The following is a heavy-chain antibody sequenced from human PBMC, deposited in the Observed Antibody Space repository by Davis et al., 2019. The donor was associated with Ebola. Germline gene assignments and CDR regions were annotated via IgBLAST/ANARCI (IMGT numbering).Heavy chain of an antibody. D-gene: IGHD4/OR15-4a*01. CDR3: ARDPNGPYEY. CDR1: GGSISSGGYY. J-gene: IGHJ4*02. Sequence: PSETLSLTCTVSGGSISSGGYYWSWIRQHPGKGLEWIGYIYYSGSTYYNPSLKSRVTISVDMSKNQFSLKLSSVTAADTAVYYCARDPNGPYEYWGQGALVTVSS. CDR2: IYYSGST. V-gene: IGHV4-31*03.